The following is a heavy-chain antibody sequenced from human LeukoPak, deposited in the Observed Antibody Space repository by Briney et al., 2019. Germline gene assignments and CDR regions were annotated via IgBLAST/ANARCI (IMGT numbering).Heavy chain of an antibody. Sequence: GGSLRLSCAASGFTFDDYGMSWVRQAPGKGLEWVSGINWNGGSTGYADSVKVRFTISRDNAKNSLYLQMNSLRAEDTALYYCARGAVAGTHYYYYMDVWGKGTTVTVSS. D-gene: IGHD6-19*01. CDR2: INWNGGST. J-gene: IGHJ6*03. CDR3: ARGAVAGTHYYYYMDV. V-gene: IGHV3-20*04. CDR1: GFTFDDYG.